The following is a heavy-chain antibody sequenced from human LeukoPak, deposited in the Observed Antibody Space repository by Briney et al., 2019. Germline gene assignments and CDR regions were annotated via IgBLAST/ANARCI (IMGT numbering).Heavy chain of an antibody. CDR1: GFTFSSSG. Sequence: GGSLRLSCAASGFTFSSSGMHWVRQAPGKGLEWVAFIRYGGSHKYYADSVKGRFTISRDNSKNTLYLQMNSLRAEDTAVYYCAKSGLNRFDYWGQGTLVTVSS. V-gene: IGHV3-30*02. CDR3: AKSGLNRFDY. D-gene: IGHD2-15*01. CDR2: IRYGGSHK. J-gene: IGHJ4*02.